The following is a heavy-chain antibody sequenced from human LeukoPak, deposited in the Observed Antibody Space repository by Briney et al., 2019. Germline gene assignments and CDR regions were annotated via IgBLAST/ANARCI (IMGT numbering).Heavy chain of an antibody. CDR2: IKTKSEGGTT. CDR3: TTEFKELGSFFYFYYMDV. CDR1: GFTFSNAG. V-gene: IGHV3-15*01. D-gene: IGHD3-10*01. Sequence: AGSLRLSCTASGFTFSNAGMNWVRQAPRKGLEWVGRIKTKSEGGTTDYAAPAKGRFTISRDDSKNALFLQMDSLKSDDTAMYYCTTEFKELGSFFYFYYMDVWGTGTTVTISS. J-gene: IGHJ6*03.